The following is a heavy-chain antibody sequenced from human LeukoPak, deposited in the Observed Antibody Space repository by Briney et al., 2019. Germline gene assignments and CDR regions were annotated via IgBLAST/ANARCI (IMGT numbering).Heavy chain of an antibody. V-gene: IGHV3-74*01. D-gene: IGHD6-13*01. CDR2: INGDGSNT. Sequence: GGSLRLSCAASGFTFSTYWMHWVRQVPGKGLVWVSRINGDGSNTSYADSVKGRFTISRDNAKNSLYLQMNSLRAEDTAVYYCAKEASSSWYFDYWGQGTLVTVSS. CDR1: GFTFSTYW. J-gene: IGHJ4*02. CDR3: AKEASSSWYFDY.